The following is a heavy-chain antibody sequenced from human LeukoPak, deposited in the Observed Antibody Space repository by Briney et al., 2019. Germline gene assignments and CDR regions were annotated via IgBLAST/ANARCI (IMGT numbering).Heavy chain of an antibody. CDR2: IKEEGSEI. CDR1: AFTFSSYW. D-gene: IGHD4-23*01. V-gene: IGHV3-7*01. J-gene: IGHJ4*02. Sequence: GGSLRLSCEASAFTFSSYWMSWVRQAPGKGLEWVANIKEEGSEIKFVVSVKGRFTISRDNAKNSLFLQMNSLRVEDTAVYYCARDRGYSSFDYWGQGTLVTVSS. CDR3: ARDRGYSSFDY.